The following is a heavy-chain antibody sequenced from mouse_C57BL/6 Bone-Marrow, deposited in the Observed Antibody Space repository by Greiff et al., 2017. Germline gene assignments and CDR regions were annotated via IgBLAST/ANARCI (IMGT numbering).Heavy chain of an antibody. J-gene: IGHJ3*01. CDR2: FYPGSGSI. D-gene: IGHD2-5*01. CDR3: ARHEDPYYSNPFAY. Sequence: VQGVESGAELVKPGASVKLSCKASGYTFTEYTIPWVKQRSGQGLEWIGWFYPGSGSIKYNEKFKDKATLTADKSSSTVYMELSRLTSEDAAVYFCARHEDPYYSNPFAYWGQGTLVTVSA. CDR1: GYTFTEYT. V-gene: IGHV1-62-2*01.